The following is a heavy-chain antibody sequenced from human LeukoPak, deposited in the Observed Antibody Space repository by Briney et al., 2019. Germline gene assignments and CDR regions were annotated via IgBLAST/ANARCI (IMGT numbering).Heavy chain of an antibody. D-gene: IGHD3-10*01. J-gene: IGHJ4*02. CDR1: GFTFSSYE. Sequence: GGSMRLSCAASGFTFSSYEMNWVRQAPGKGLEWVSYISSSGSTIYYADSVKGRFTISRDNAKNSLYLQMNSLRAEDTAVYYCASGLWFGELYDYWGQGTLVTVSS. CDR3: ASGLWFGELYDY. CDR2: ISSSGSTI. V-gene: IGHV3-48*03.